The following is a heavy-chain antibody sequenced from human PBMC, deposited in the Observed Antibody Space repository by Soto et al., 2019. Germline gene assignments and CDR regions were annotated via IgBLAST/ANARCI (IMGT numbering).Heavy chain of an antibody. CDR3: APGGNYYERGAVAY. V-gene: IGHV1-69*01. CDR1: GDSFSIYA. CDR2: IIPIFGTA. Sequence: QVQLVQSVAEVKKPGSSVKVSCKASGDSFSIYAISWVRQAPGHGLEWVGRIIPIFGTANYAQRVEGRVTLTANESTRTANMELSSLVSDDTAVYFGAPGGNYYERGAVAYWGQGPVVHVSS. J-gene: IGHJ4*02. D-gene: IGHD3-22*01.